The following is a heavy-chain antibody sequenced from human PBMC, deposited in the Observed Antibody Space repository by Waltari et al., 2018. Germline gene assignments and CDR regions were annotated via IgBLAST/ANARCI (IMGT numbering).Heavy chain of an antibody. CDR2: IYHSGST. V-gene: IGHV4-38-2*02. CDR1: GYSISSGYY. CDR3: ARAVPAAPTNWFDP. D-gene: IGHD2-2*01. Sequence: QVQLQESGPGLVKPSETLSLTCTVSGYSISSGYYWGWIRQPPGKGLEWIGSIYHSGSTYDNPSLKSRVTISVDTSKNQFSLKRSSVTAADTAVYYCARAVPAAPTNWFDPWGQGTLVTVSS. J-gene: IGHJ5*02.